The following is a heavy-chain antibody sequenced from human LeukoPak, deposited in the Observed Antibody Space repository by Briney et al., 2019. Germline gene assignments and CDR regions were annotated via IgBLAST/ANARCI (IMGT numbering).Heavy chain of an antibody. J-gene: IGHJ4*02. CDR3: AKGPTKELLLVYFDY. CDR2: LSGSGGSA. CDR1: GFTFNNYA. Sequence: GSLRLSCAASGFTFNNYAMSWVRQAPGKGLEWVSTLSGSGGSANYADSVKGQFIISRDNSKNTLYLQMNSLRAEDTAVYYCAKGPTKELLLVYFDYWGQGTLVTVSS. D-gene: IGHD2-15*01. V-gene: IGHV3-23*01.